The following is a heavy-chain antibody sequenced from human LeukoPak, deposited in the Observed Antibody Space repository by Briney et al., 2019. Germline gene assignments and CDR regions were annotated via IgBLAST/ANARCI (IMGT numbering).Heavy chain of an antibody. CDR3: TTASSWYLYYFDY. D-gene: IGHD6-13*01. CDR2: IKSKNDGGTT. Sequence: GGSLRLSCAASGFTFSNAWMSWVRQAPGKGLEWVGRIKSKNDGGTTDYAAPVKGRFTISRDDSKNTLYLQMNSLKTEDTAVYYCTTASSWYLYYFDYWGQGTLVTVSS. V-gene: IGHV3-15*01. J-gene: IGHJ4*02. CDR1: GFTFSNAW.